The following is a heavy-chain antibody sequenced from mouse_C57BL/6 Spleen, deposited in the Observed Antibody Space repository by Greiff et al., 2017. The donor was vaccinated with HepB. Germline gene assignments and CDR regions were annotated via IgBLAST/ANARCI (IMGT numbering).Heavy chain of an antibody. V-gene: IGHV1-5*01. Sequence: VHVKQSGTVLARPGASVKMSCKTSGYTFTSYWMHWVKQRPGQGLEWIGAIYPGNSDTSYNQKFKDKTKLTAVTSASTAYMELSSLTNEDSAVYYCTRNGHYAMDYWGQGTSVTVSS. J-gene: IGHJ4*01. CDR3: TRNGHYAMDY. CDR1: GYTFTSYW. CDR2: IYPGNSDT.